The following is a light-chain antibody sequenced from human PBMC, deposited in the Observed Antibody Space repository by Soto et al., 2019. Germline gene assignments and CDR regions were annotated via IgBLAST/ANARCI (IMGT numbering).Light chain of an antibody. V-gene: IGLV2-23*01. CDR2: EGS. CDR3: CSYAGSSTFYV. CDR1: SSDIGTYDH. Sequence: QSALTQPASVSGSPGQSITISCSGTSSDIGTYDHVAWFQQFPGKTPKLVIYEGSARPSGVSNRFSGSKSGNTASLTISGLQAEDEADYYCCSYAGSSTFYVFGSGTKVTVL. J-gene: IGLJ1*01.